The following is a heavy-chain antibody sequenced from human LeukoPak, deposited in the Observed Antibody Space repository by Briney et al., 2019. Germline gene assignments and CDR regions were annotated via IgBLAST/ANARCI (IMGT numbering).Heavy chain of an antibody. V-gene: IGHV3-74*01. CDR3: AKDHYWSIDY. D-gene: IGHD3-3*01. J-gene: IGHJ4*02. CDR2: IKGDGIST. CDR1: GFDFSGNW. Sequence: GGSLRLSCEASGFDFSGNWMHWVRHAPGQGLVWVSRIKGDGISTNYADSVKGRFTISRDIAKNTLYLQMNSLRAEDTGVYYCAKDHYWSIDYWGRGTLVTVSS.